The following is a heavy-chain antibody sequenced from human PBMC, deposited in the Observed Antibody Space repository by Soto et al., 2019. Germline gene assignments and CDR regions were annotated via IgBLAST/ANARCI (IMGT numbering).Heavy chain of an antibody. CDR2: IYFTGAT. CDR1: GGAISSGTSY. J-gene: IGHJ4*02. CDR3: ASIPRRGYSYGIDY. V-gene: IGHV4-31*03. D-gene: IGHD2-21*02. Sequence: QVQLQESGPGLVKPSQTLSLTCNVSGGAISSGTSYWTWIRQHPVEGLEWIGHIYFTGATYSNPSLRSRLTMSVDTSKNQFSMKLTSVTAADTATYYCASIPRRGYSYGIDYWGQGTLVTVSS.